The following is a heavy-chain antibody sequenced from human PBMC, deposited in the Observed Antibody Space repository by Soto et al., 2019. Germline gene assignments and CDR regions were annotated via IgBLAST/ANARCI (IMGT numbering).Heavy chain of an antibody. Sequence: GGSLRLGFAASCVKVSTNYVTWFRQAPGKGLEWVSVIYSGGTTYYADSVKGRFIISRDNFKNTLYLQMNNLRAEDTALYYCARGSGSLYYFHYWGQGTLVTVSS. CDR3: ARGSGSLYYFHY. V-gene: IGHV3-53*01. J-gene: IGHJ4*02. D-gene: IGHD6-25*01. CDR2: IYSGGTT. CDR1: CVKVSTNY.